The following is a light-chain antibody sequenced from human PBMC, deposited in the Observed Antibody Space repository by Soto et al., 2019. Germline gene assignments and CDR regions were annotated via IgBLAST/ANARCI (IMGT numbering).Light chain of an antibody. J-gene: IGKJ1*01. CDR3: LQYSSQSCT. V-gene: IGKV1-5*01. Sequence: DIQMTQSPSTLSPSVGDRVTITCRASRSISDWLAWYQQKPGKAPKLLIFDASSWKSGVPSRFSGSGSGTEFTLTISGLQPDDVATYYCLQYSSQSCTFGQGTKVEIK. CDR1: RSISDW. CDR2: DAS.